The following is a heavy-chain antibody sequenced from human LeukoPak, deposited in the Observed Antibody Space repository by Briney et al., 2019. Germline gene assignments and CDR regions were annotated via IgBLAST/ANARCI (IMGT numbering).Heavy chain of an antibody. CDR2: IYYSGSA. CDR3: ARPHDSKGPYFND. J-gene: IGHJ4*02. D-gene: IGHD3-22*01. V-gene: IGHV4-59*01. Sequence: SETLSLTCIVSGGSINSYYWSWIRQPPGKGLEWIGYIYYSGSANYNPSLKSRVTMSVDTSKNQFSLKLSSVTAADTAVYYCARPHDSKGPYFNDWGQGTLVTVSS. CDR1: GGSINSYY.